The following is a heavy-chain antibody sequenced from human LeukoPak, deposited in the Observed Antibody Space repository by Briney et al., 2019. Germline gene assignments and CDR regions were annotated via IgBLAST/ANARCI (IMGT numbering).Heavy chain of an antibody. V-gene: IGHV4-4*09. Sequence: SETLSLTCSVSGASISSDYWSWIRQPPGEGLGWIGNIYSSETTKYNPSLRSRATISGDTSKNQFSLKLSSVTAADTAVYYCARHLPYCGGDCPYYYMDVWRKGTTVTVSS. CDR3: ARHLPYCGGDCPYYYMDV. CDR2: IYSSETT. J-gene: IGHJ6*03. CDR1: GASISSDY. D-gene: IGHD2-21*02.